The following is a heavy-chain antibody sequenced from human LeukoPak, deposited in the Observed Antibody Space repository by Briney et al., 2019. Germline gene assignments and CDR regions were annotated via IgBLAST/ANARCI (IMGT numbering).Heavy chain of an antibody. J-gene: IGHJ6*02. D-gene: IGHD3-10*01. CDR3: TTDRGAGVWFGELPQEDYGMDV. CDR1: GFTVSSNY. CDR2: IRYDGSNK. Sequence: PGGSLRLSCAASGFTVSSNYMSWVRQAPGKGLEWVAFIRYDGSNKYYADSVKGRFTISRDNSKNTLYLQMNSLRAEDTAVYYCTTDRGAGVWFGELPQEDYGMDVWGQGTTVTVSS. V-gene: IGHV3-30*02.